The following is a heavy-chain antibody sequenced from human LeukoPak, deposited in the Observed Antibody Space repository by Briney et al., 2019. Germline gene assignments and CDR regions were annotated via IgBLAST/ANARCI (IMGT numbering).Heavy chain of an antibody. D-gene: IGHD2-15*01. CDR3: AKDLSIVVVVAATPFDY. Sequence: GGSLRLSCAASGFTFSNYAINWVRQAPGKGLEWVSVVSDNGGATYYADSVKGRFTISRDNSKNTLYLQMNSLRAEDTAVYYCAKDLSIVVVVAATPFDYWGQGTLVTVSS. CDR1: GFTFSNYA. J-gene: IGHJ4*02. V-gene: IGHV3-23*01. CDR2: VSDNGGAT.